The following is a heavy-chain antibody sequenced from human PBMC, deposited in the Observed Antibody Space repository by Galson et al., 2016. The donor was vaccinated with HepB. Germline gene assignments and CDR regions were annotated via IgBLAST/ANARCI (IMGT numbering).Heavy chain of an antibody. V-gene: IGHV3-23*01. CDR1: GFTFRNYG. CDR3: VPGSTAPAV. D-gene: IGHD2-2*01. J-gene: IGHJ6*04. Sequence: SLRLSCAASGFTFRNYGMTWVRQAPGKGLEVVSSISRSGDSTDYADSVKGRFTISRDNSKKTLSLQMNSLTADDTAIYYCVPGSTAPAVCGKGPTVTVSS. CDR2: ISRSGDST.